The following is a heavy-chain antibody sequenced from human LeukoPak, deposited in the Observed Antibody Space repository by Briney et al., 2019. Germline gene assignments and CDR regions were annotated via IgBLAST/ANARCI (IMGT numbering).Heavy chain of an antibody. CDR3: ASERGY. CDR1: GYIFNRYT. D-gene: IGHD1-26*01. Sequence: ASVKVSCKASGYIFNRYTMSWVRQAPGQGLEWMGGIIPIFGTANYAQKFQGRVTITADESTSTAYMELSSLRSEDTAVYYCASERGYWGQGTLVTVSS. V-gene: IGHV1-69*13. J-gene: IGHJ4*02. CDR2: IIPIFGTA.